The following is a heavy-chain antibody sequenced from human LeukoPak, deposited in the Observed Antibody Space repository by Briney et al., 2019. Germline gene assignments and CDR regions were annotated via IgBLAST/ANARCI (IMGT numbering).Heavy chain of an antibody. V-gene: IGHV1-8*03. CDR1: GYTFSSYD. D-gene: IGHD6-6*01. CDR3: ARGRPGPPGPRKYYYCYYMDV. Sequence: ASVKVSCKASGYTFSSYDINWVRQATGQGLEWMGWMNPNRGNTGYAQQFQGRVSLTRNTSIRTAYMELSRLRSEDTAVYYCARGRPGPPGPRKYYYCYYMDVWGKGTTVTVSS. CDR2: MNPNRGNT. J-gene: IGHJ6*03.